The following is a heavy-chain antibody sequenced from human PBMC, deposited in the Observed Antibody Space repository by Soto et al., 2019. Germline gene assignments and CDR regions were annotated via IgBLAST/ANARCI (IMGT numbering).Heavy chain of an antibody. J-gene: IGHJ4*02. V-gene: IGHV1-18*01. D-gene: IGHD6-13*01. CDR1: GYSFSSYG. CDR3: ARDSGTWYSHIHY. CDR2: ISGYNGNT. Sequence: QVQLVQSGPEVKKPGASVKVSCKASGYSFSSYGISWVRQAPGQGVEWMGWISGYNGNTNYPQKLQGRVTVTTDTSTSTAYMELRSLRSDDTAVYYCARDSGTWYSHIHYWGQGTLVTVSS.